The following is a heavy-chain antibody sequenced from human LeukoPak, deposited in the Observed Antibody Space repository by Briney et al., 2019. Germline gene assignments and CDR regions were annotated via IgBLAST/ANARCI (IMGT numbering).Heavy chain of an antibody. J-gene: IGHJ5*02. CDR3: ARDSEIRSGYMDNWFDP. V-gene: IGHV4-59*12. CDR2: IYYSGST. D-gene: IGHD3-3*01. Sequence: TSETLSLTCTVSGGSISSYYWSWVRQPPGKGLGWIGYIYYSGSTNYNPSLKSRVTISVDTSKNQFSLKLSSVTAADTAEYDCARDSEIRSGYMDNWFDPWGQGTLVTVSS. CDR1: GGSISSYY.